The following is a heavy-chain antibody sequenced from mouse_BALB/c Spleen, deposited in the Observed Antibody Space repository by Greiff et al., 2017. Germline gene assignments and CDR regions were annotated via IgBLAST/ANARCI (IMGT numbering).Heavy chain of an antibody. Sequence: VQLQESGPGLVAPSQSLSITCTVSGFSLTSYGVHWVRQPPGKGLEWLGVIWAGGSTNYNSALMSRLSISKDNSKSQVFLKMNSLQTDDTAMYYGARDSITTATRYFDDWGAGTTVTVSS. D-gene: IGHD1-2*01. V-gene: IGHV2-9*02. J-gene: IGHJ1*01. CDR2: IWAGGST. CDR1: GFSLTSYG. CDR3: ARDSITTATRYFDD.